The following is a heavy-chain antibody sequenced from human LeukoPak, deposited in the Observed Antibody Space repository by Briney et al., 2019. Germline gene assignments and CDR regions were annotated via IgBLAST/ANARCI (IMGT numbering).Heavy chain of an antibody. Sequence: SETLSLTCAVYGGSFSGYYWSWIRQPPGKGLEWIGEINHSGSTNYNPSLKSRVTIALDTSKNQFSLNLSSVTAADTAVYYCARVGYYDSSGYYYRASLDYWGQGTLVTVSS. V-gene: IGHV4-34*01. CDR2: INHSGST. CDR3: ARVGYYDSSGYYYRASLDY. J-gene: IGHJ4*02. CDR1: GGSFSGYY. D-gene: IGHD3-22*01.